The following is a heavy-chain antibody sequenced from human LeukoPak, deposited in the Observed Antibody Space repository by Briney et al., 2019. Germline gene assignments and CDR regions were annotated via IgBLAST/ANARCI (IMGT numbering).Heavy chain of an antibody. Sequence: GGSLRLSCAASGFTLSSYSMNWVRQAPGKGLEWVSSISSSSSYIYYADSVKGRFTISRDNAKNSLYLQMNSLRAEDTAVYYCARVIRQTRTDACDIWGQGTMVTVSS. CDR1: GFTLSSYS. V-gene: IGHV3-21*01. D-gene: IGHD6-6*01. CDR3: ARVIRQTRTDACDI. CDR2: ISSSSSYI. J-gene: IGHJ3*02.